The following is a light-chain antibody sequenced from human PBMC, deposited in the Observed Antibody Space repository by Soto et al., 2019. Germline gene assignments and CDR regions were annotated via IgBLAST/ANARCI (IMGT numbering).Light chain of an antibody. V-gene: IGLV2-23*02. CDR1: DSDVGSYNL. CDR3: QSYDSSLSGSCV. CDR2: EVT. J-gene: IGLJ1*01. Sequence: QSALTQPASVSGSPRQSITISCTGTDSDVGSYNLVSWFQQHPGKAPKLVIYEVTKRPSGVSDRFSGSKSGNTASLTISGLQAEDEADYYCQSYDSSLSGSCVFGTGTKLTVL.